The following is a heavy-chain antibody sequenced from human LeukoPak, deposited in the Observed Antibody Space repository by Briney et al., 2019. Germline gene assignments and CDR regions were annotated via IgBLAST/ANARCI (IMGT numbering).Heavy chain of an antibody. J-gene: IGHJ4*02. D-gene: IGHD6-19*01. V-gene: IGHV3-23*01. Sequence: PGGSLRLSCAASRFTFSSYAMSWVRQAPGKGLEWVSAISGSGGSTYYADSVKGRFTISRDNSKNTLYLQMNSLRAEDTAVYYCANSIAVAKVTRTFDYWGQGTLVTVSS. CDR3: ANSIAVAKVTRTFDY. CDR1: RFTFSSYA. CDR2: ISGSGGST.